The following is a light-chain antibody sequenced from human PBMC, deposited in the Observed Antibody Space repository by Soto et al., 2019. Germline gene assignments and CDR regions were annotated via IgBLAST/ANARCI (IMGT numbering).Light chain of an antibody. CDR1: QSVSSAY. Sequence: EIVLTQSPGTLSLSPGERATLSCRASQSVSSAYLAWYQHKPGQPPTLLIYAASSRVTGIPDRFSGSGSGTDLTLTISRLEPADFAVYYCQQYDSSSTWTFGQGTKVEIK. CDR2: AAS. V-gene: IGKV3-20*01. CDR3: QQYDSSSTWT. J-gene: IGKJ1*01.